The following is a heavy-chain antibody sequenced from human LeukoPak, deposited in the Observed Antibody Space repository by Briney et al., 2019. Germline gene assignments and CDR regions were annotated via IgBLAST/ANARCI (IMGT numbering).Heavy chain of an antibody. D-gene: IGHD5/OR15-5a*01. CDR2: INSDGSST. V-gene: IGHV3-74*01. CDR1: GFTFSSYW. J-gene: IGHJ4*02. CDR3: ARGHSVYPTYYFDY. Sequence: QPGGSLRLSCAASGFTFSSYWMHWVHQAPGKGLVWVPRINSDGSSTSYADSVRGRFTISRDNAKNTLYLQMNSLRAEDTAVYYCARGHSVYPTYYFDYWGQGTLVTVSS.